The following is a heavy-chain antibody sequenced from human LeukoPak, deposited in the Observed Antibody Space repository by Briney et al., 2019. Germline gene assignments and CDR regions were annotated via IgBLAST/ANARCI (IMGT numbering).Heavy chain of an antibody. Sequence: GGSLRLSCAASGFTFGSYAMSWVRQAPGKGLEWVSAISGSGGSTYYADSVKGRFTISRDNARNSLYLQMNSLRAEDTAVYYCARDLGYSYGSYNWFDPWGQGTLVTVSS. J-gene: IGHJ5*02. CDR1: GFTFGSYA. CDR3: ARDLGYSYGSYNWFDP. V-gene: IGHV3-23*01. CDR2: ISGSGGST. D-gene: IGHD5-18*01.